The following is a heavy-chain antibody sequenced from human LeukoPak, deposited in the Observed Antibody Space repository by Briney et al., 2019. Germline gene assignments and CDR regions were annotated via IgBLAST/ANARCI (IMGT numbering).Heavy chain of an antibody. D-gene: IGHD6-13*01. CDR2: INPSGGST. Sequence: GASVKVSCKAFGYTFTSYYMHWVRQAPGQGLEWIGIINPSGGSTSYAQKFQGRVTMTRDTSTSTVYMELSSLRSEDTAVYYCARVPAASHYYYGMDVWGQGTTVTVSS. CDR1: GYTFTSYY. J-gene: IGHJ6*02. V-gene: IGHV1-46*01. CDR3: ARVPAASHYYYGMDV.